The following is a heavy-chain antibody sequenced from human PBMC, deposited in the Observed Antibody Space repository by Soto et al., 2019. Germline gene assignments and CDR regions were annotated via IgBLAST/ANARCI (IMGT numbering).Heavy chain of an antibody. V-gene: IGHV4-28*03. CDR3: ARGLWSLLYGMDV. D-gene: IGHD3-3*01. J-gene: IGHJ6*02. CDR2: IYYSGST. CDR1: GYSISSSNW. Sequence: SETLSLTCAVSGYSISSSNWWGWIRQPPGKGLEWIGYIYYSGSTYYNPSLKSRVTMSVDTSKNQFSLKLSSVTAVDTAVYYCARGLWSLLYGMDVWGQGTTVTVSS.